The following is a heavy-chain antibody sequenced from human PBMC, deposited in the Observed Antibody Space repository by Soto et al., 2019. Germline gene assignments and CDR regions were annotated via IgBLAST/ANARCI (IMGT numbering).Heavy chain of an antibody. CDR2: IYSGGST. CDR3: ATGGYSDYDLDY. CDR1: GFPVSSNY. D-gene: IGHD5-12*01. J-gene: IGHJ4*02. Sequence: EVQLVESGGDLIQPGGSLRLSCAASGFPVSSNYMSWVRQAPGKGLEWVSVIYSGGSTYYADSVKGRFTISRDKSKNTLYLQMSSLRAEDTAVYYCATGGYSDYDLDYWGQGTLVTVSS. V-gene: IGHV3-53*01.